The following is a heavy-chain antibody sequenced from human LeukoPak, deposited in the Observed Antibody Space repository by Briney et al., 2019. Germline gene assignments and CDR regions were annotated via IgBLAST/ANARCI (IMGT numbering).Heavy chain of an antibody. J-gene: IGHJ4*02. CDR2: INHSGST. CDR1: LGSFSGYY. D-gene: IGHD3-22*01. CDR3: ARGTQTYYDKAPVDY. V-gene: IGHV4-34*01. Sequence: SETLSLTCAVCLGSFSGYYWSWIRQPPGKGLEWIGEINHSGSTNYNPSLKSRVTISVDTSKSQFSLKLSSVTAADTAVYYCARGTQTYYDKAPVDYWGQGTLVTVSS.